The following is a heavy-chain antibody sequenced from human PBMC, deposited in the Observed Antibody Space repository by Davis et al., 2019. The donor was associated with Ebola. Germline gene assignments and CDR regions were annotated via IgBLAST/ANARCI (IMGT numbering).Heavy chain of an antibody. Sequence: GESLKISCAASEFTFTTYVMHWVRQAPGKGLEWVAVISYDGDNSYYADSVKGRFTISRENSKNTLYLQMNSLRTEDTAVYYCAKRGERQWLPLDYWGQGTLVTVSS. D-gene: IGHD6-19*01. CDR1: EFTFTTYV. V-gene: IGHV3-30-3*02. CDR3: AKRGERQWLPLDY. J-gene: IGHJ4*02. CDR2: ISYDGDNS.